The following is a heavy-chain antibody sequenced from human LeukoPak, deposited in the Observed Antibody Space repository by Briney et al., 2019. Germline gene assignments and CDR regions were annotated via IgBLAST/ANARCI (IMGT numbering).Heavy chain of an antibody. D-gene: IGHD4-11*01. CDR2: INSDGSST. CDR3: ARSSYSNGEANDY. CDR1: GFTFSSYR. V-gene: IGHV3-74*01. Sequence: PGGSLRLSCAASGFTFSSYRMHWVRQAPGKGLVWVSRINSDGSSTSYADSVKGRFTISRDNAKNTLYLQMNSLRAEDTAVYYCARSSYSNGEANDYWGQGTLVTVSS. J-gene: IGHJ4*02.